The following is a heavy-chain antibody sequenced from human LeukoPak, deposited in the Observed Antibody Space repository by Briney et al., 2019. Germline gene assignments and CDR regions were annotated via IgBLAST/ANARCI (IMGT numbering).Heavy chain of an antibody. Sequence: GGSLRLSCAASGFTFSSYAMSWVRQAPGKGLEWVSAISGSGGTTYYADSVKGRFTISRDNSKNTLYLQMNSLRAEDTAVYYCAKDWEGYSYGYVFDYWGQGTLVTVSS. CDR1: GFTFSSYA. V-gene: IGHV3-23*01. J-gene: IGHJ4*02. D-gene: IGHD5-18*01. CDR2: ISGSGGTT. CDR3: AKDWEGYSYGYVFDY.